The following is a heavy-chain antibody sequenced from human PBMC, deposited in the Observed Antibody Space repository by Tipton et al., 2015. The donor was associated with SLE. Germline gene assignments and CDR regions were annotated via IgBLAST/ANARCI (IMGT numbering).Heavy chain of an antibody. J-gene: IGHJ6*02. CDR3: ARGVVGAMDGYYYGMDV. D-gene: IGHD1-26*01. V-gene: IGHV4-39*07. CDR1: GGSISSSSYY. Sequence: LRLSCTVSGGSISSSSYYWGWIRQPPGKGLEWIGSIYYSGSTYYNPSLKSRVTISVDTSKNQFSLKLSSVTAADTAVYYCARGVVGAMDGYYYGMDVWGQGTTVTVSS. CDR2: IYYSGST.